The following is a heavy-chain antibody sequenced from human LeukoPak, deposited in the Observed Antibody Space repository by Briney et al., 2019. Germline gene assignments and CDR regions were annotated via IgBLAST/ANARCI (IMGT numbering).Heavy chain of an antibody. Sequence: SETLSLTCTVSGGSISSYYWSWIRQPPGKGLEWIGYIYYSGSTNYNPSLKSRVTISVDTSKNQFSLKLSSVTAADTAVYYCARGPYDSSGYYLNYYSDYWGQGTLVTVSS. CDR2: IYYSGST. CDR3: ARGPYDSSGYYLNYYSDY. V-gene: IGHV4-59*01. CDR1: GGSISSYY. D-gene: IGHD3-22*01. J-gene: IGHJ4*02.